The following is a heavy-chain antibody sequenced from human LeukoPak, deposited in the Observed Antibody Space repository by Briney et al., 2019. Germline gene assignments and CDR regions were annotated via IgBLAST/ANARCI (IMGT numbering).Heavy chain of an antibody. V-gene: IGHV4-59*01. CDR3: AGGSVRGEFDP. CDR1: GSSISNYY. J-gene: IGHJ5*02. Sequence: SETLSLTCTVSGSSISNYYWGWIRQPPGKGLEWIGYIYYSGSTNYNPSLKSRVTISVDTSKNQFSLKLSSVTAADTAVYSCAGGSVRGEFDPWGQGTLVTVSS. CDR2: IYYSGST. D-gene: IGHD3-10*01.